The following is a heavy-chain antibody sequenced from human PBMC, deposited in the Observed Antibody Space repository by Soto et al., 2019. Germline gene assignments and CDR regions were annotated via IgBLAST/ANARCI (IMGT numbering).Heavy chain of an antibody. Sequence: ASVKVSCKASGYTFTSYGISWVRQAPGQGLEWMGWISAYNGNTNYAQKLQGRVTMTTDTSTSTAYMELRSLRSDDTAVYYCARGAVVTFYYYYGLNVWGQGTTVTVSS. J-gene: IGHJ6*02. CDR1: GYTFTSYG. V-gene: IGHV1-18*01. D-gene: IGHD2-2*01. CDR2: ISAYNGNT. CDR3: ARGAVVTFYYYYGLNV.